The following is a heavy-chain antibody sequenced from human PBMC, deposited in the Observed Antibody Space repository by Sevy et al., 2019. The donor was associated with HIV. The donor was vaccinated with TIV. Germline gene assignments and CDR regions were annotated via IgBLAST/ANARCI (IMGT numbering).Heavy chain of an antibody. J-gene: IGHJ5*02. D-gene: IGHD1-7*01. V-gene: IGHV3-15*01. CDR1: GFTFSNAW. CDR3: TTDGGITGTTARQRKYNWFDP. Sequence: GGSLRLSCVASGFTFSNAWMSWVRQAPGKGLEWVGRIKSKTDGGTTDYAAPVKGRFTISRDDSKNTLYLQMNSLKTEDTAVHYCTTDGGITGTTARQRKYNWFDPWGQGTLVTVSS. CDR2: IKSKTDGGTT.